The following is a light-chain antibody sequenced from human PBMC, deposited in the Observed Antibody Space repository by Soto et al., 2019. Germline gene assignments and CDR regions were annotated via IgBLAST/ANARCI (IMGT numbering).Light chain of an antibody. CDR2: DAS. CDR1: QSISSW. CDR3: HQRKSWPRT. Sequence: DIQMTPSPSTLSASVGDRVTITCRASQSISSWLAWYQQKPGKAPKLLISDASSFESGVPSRFSGSGSGTDFTLTISSLEPEDFAVYYCHQRKSWPRTFGQGTKVDI. J-gene: IGKJ1*01. V-gene: IGKV1-5*01.